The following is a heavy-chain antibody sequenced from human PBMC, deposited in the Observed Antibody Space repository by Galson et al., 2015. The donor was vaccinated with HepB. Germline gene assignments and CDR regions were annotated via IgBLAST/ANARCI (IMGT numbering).Heavy chain of an antibody. Sequence: SLRLSCAASGFTLSSYSMNWVRQAPGKRLEWVSSISSSSGFIYYIDSVKGRFTISRDNAKNSLYLQMNSLRAEDTAVYYCARMVFRYFPEEGAFDIWGQGTMVTVSS. D-gene: IGHD3-9*01. J-gene: IGHJ3*02. CDR2: ISSSSGFI. V-gene: IGHV3-21*06. CDR1: GFTLSSYS. CDR3: ARMVFRYFPEEGAFDI.